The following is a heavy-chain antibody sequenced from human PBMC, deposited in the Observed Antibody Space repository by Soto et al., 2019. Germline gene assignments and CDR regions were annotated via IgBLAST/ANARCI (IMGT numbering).Heavy chain of an antibody. V-gene: IGHV2-5*02. Sequence: SGPTLVKPTQTLTLTCTFSGFSLSTSGVGVGWIRQPAGKALEWLALIYWDDDKRYSPSLKSRLTITKDTSKHQVVLTMTNMDPVDTATYYCAHGKRPRATLSTRYCSGGSCFNEYNWFDPWGQGTLVTVSS. CDR2: IYWDDDK. CDR1: GFSLSTSGVG. J-gene: IGHJ5*02. D-gene: IGHD2-15*01. CDR3: AHGKRPRATLSTRYCSGGSCFNEYNWFDP.